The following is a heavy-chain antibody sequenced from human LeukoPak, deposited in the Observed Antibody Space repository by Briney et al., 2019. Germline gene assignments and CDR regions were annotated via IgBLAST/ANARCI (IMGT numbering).Heavy chain of an antibody. CDR1: GFTFSSYW. CDR2: IKKDGSEK. CDR3: AKDRYYDSSGGDFDY. V-gene: IGHV3-7*01. D-gene: IGHD3-22*01. Sequence: GGSLRLSCAASGFTFSSYWMSWVRQAPGKGLEWVANIKKDGSEKYYVDSVKGRFTISRDNAKNSLYLQMNSLRAEDTAVYYCAKDRYYDSSGGDFDYWGQGTLVTVSS. J-gene: IGHJ4*02.